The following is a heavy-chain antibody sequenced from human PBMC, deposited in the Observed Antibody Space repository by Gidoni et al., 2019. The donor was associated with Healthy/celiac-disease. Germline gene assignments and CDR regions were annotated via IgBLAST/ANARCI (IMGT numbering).Heavy chain of an antibody. D-gene: IGHD2-2*01. CDR2: IIPILGIA. J-gene: IGHJ6*02. CDR3: ARGSDCSSTSCYALSSLKRETAYGMDV. V-gene: IGHV1-69*04. CDR1: GGTFSSYA. Sequence: QVQLVQSGAEVKKPGSSVKVSCKASGGTFSSYASIWVRQDPGEGLEWMGRIIPILGIANYAQKFQGRVTITADKSTSTAYMELSSLRSEDTAVYYCARGSDCSSTSCYALSSLKRETAYGMDVWGQGTTVTVSS.